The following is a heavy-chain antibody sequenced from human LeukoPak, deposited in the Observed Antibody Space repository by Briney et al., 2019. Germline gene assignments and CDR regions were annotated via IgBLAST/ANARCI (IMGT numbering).Heavy chain of an antibody. Sequence: SVKVSCKASGGTFSSYAFSWVRQAPGQGLEWMGRIIPILGIANYAQKFQGRVTITADKSTSTAYMELSSLRSEDTAVYYCARGARHRSGYSSSWYWFDPWGQGTLVTVSS. J-gene: IGHJ5*02. CDR2: IIPILGIA. CDR3: ARGARHRSGYSSSWYWFDP. D-gene: IGHD6-13*01. V-gene: IGHV1-69*04. CDR1: GGTFSSYA.